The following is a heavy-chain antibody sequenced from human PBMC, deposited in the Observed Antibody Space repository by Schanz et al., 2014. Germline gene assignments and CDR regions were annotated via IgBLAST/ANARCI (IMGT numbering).Heavy chain of an antibody. D-gene: IGHD3-22*01. Sequence: QVQLVESGGGVVQPGRPLRLSCAASGFNFGSHGMHWVRQAPGKGLEWVAVISYDGSFKNYADSVRGRITMSRDNSKNTVHLQMSSLRFEDTAVYYCARVDSSGYFFDNWGQGTRVTVSS. CDR2: ISYDGSFK. CDR3: ARVDSSGYFFDN. J-gene: IGHJ4*02. V-gene: IGHV3-33*01. CDR1: GFNFGSHG.